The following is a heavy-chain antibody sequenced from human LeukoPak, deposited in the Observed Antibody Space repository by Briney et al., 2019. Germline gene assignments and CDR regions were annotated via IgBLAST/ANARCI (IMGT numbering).Heavy chain of an antibody. CDR2: INPNSGGT. CDR1: GYTFTGYY. D-gene: IGHD2-8*02. V-gene: IGHV1-2*02. CDR3: ARAGGGRERNWFDP. Sequence: ASVKVSCKASGYTFTGYYMHWVRQAPGQGLEWMGWINPNSGGTNYAQKFQGRVTMTRDTSISTAYMELSRLRSDDTAVYYCARAGGGRERNWFDPWGQGTLVTVSS. J-gene: IGHJ5*02.